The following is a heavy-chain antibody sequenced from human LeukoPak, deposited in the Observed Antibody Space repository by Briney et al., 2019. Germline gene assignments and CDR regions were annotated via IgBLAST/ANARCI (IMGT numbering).Heavy chain of an antibody. Sequence: GGSLRLSCAASVFTFSSYWMHWVRQAPGKGLVWVSRINSDGSSTSYADSVKGRFTISRDNAKNTLYLQMNSLRAEDTAVYYCAREGDFWSVNHESFDYWGQGTLVTVSS. CDR1: VFTFSSYW. V-gene: IGHV3-74*01. CDR3: AREGDFWSVNHESFDY. J-gene: IGHJ4*02. D-gene: IGHD3-3*01. CDR2: INSDGSST.